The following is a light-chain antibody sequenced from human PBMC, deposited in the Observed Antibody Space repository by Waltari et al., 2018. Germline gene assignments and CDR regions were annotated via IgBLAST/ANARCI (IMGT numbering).Light chain of an antibody. CDR3: AAWDDKLGGRWE. V-gene: IGLV1-47*01. CDR1: SSNIGRNV. J-gene: IGLJ2*01. Sequence: QSVLTQPPSASGTPGQRVTISCSGSSSNIGRNVVNWYQQVPGTPPKLLIYRHAQRLSGVPNRFSGSRSGTAASLAIGGLRSEDEADYYCAAWDDKLGGRWEFGGGTKLTVL. CDR2: RHA.